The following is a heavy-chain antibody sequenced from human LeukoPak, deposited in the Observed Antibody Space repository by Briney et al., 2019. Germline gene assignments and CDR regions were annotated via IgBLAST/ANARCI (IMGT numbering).Heavy chain of an antibody. Sequence: SETLSLTCTVSAYSISSGYYWGWIRQPPGKGLEWIGTISHRGSTNYNPSLKSRVIISVDTSNNQFSLKVNSVTAADTAVYYCARDQIWDVRSDVFDLWGRGTMVTVSS. CDR3: ARDQIWDVRSDVFDL. CDR2: ISHRGST. V-gene: IGHV4-38-2*02. D-gene: IGHD3-16*01. J-gene: IGHJ3*01. CDR1: AYSISSGYY.